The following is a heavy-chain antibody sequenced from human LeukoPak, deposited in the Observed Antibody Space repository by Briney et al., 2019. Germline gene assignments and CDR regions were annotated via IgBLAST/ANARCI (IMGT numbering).Heavy chain of an antibody. CDR1: GFIFSNYA. Sequence: PGGPLRLSCAASGFIFSNYAMHWVRQAPGKGLEWVAVIWYDGTNKYYADSVKGRFTISRDNSKNAVFLQMNSLRAEDTAVYYCAKDRSIAAGGTVSETDNWGQGTLVTVSS. CDR2: IWYDGTNK. V-gene: IGHV3-30*02. D-gene: IGHD6-13*01. J-gene: IGHJ4*02. CDR3: AKDRSIAAGGTVSETDN.